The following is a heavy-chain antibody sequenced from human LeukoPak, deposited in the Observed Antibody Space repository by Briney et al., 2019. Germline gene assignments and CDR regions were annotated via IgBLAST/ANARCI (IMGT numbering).Heavy chain of an antibody. Sequence: PGGSLRLSCAASGFTFSSYAMHWVRQAPGKGLEYVSAISSNGGSTYYANSVKGRFTISRDNSKNTLYLQMNSLRAEDTAEYYCAKDFVAGGWYFDLWGRGTLVTVSS. J-gene: IGHJ2*01. CDR3: AKDFVAGGWYFDL. V-gene: IGHV3-64*01. CDR2: ISSNGGST. CDR1: GFTFSSYA. D-gene: IGHD1-26*01.